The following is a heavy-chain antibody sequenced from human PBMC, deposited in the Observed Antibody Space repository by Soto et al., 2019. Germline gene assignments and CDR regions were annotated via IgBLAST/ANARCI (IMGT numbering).Heavy chain of an antibody. Sequence: SETLSLTCAVYGGSFSGYYWSWIRQPPGKGLEWIGEINHSGSTNYNPSLKSRVTISVDTSKNQFSLKLSSVTAADTAVYYCARGSGGSGSYYDRRNWFDPWGQGTLVT. V-gene: IGHV4-34*01. J-gene: IGHJ5*02. CDR2: INHSGST. CDR3: ARGSGGSGSYYDRRNWFDP. D-gene: IGHD3-10*01. CDR1: GGSFSGYY.